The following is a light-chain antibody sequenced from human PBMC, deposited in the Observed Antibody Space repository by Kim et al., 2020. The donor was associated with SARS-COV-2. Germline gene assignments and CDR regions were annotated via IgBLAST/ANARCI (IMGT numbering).Light chain of an antibody. CDR1: QRIGTS. CDR2: AAS. Sequence: DIQMTQSPSSLPASVGDRVTLTCRASQRIGTSLNWYQQKPGEAPNLLIYAASSLNNGVPSRFSGGGSGTNFTLTISRLEPEDFAVYYCQQYGTAPFTFGHGTQVDIK. V-gene: IGKV1-39*01. J-gene: IGKJ3*01. CDR3: QQYGTAPFT.